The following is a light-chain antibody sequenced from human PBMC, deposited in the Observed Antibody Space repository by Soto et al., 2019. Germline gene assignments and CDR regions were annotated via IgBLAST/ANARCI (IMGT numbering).Light chain of an antibody. CDR3: QQYNSYSYT. CDR1: QSSSSW. J-gene: IGKJ2*01. Sequence: DIQMTQSPSTLSASVGDRVTITCRASQSSSSWLAWYQQKPGKAPKLLIYDASSLESGVPSRFSGSGSGTEFNLTISSLQPDDSPTYYCQQYNSYSYTFGQGTKLEIK. V-gene: IGKV1-5*01. CDR2: DAS.